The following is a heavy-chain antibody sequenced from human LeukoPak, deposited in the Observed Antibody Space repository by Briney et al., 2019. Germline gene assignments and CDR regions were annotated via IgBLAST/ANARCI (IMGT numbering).Heavy chain of an antibody. J-gene: IGHJ6*02. CDR2: INAGNGNT. CDR1: GYTFTSYA. Sequence: ASVKVSCKASGYTFTSYAMHWVRQAPGQRLEWMGWINAGNGNTKYSQKFQGRVTITRDTSISTAYMELSRLRSDDTAVYYCLRLVVPAARGFYYGMDVWGQGTTVTVSS. CDR3: LRLVVPAARGFYYGMDV. V-gene: IGHV1-3*01. D-gene: IGHD2-2*01.